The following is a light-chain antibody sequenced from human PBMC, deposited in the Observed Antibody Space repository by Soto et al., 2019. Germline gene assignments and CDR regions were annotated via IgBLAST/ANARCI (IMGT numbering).Light chain of an antibody. CDR1: SSDVGGYNY. J-gene: IGLJ2*01. CDR3: SSYTSSSTPYVV. CDR2: DVS. V-gene: IGLV2-14*01. Sequence: QSALTQPASVSGSPGQSITISCTGTSSDVGGYNYVSWYQQHPGKAPKLMIYDVSNRPSGVSNRFSGSKSGNTASLPISGLQADDEADYYCSSYTSSSTPYVVFGGGTKVTVL.